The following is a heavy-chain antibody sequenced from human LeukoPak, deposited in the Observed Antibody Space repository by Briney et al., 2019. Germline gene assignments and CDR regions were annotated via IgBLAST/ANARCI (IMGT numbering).Heavy chain of an antibody. CDR2: IYYSGST. D-gene: IGHD3-16*01. CDR3: ARRRRDYDSPNAFDI. V-gene: IGHV4-31*03. Sequence: SETLSLTCTVSGGSISSGGYYWSWIRQHPGKGLEWIGYIYYSGSTYYNPSLKSRVTISVDTSKNQFSLKLSSVTAADTAVYYCARRRRDYDSPNAFDIWGQGTMATVSS. J-gene: IGHJ3*02. CDR1: GGSISSGGYY.